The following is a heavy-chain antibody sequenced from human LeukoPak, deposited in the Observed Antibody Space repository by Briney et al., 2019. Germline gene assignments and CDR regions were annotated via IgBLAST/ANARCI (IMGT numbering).Heavy chain of an antibody. D-gene: IGHD2-15*01. CDR2: IDPSDSYT. CDR3: ARFEVSDIVVVVAAEYDY. J-gene: IGHJ4*02. CDR1: GYSSTSYW. V-gene: IGHV5-10-1*01. Sequence: GESLNISCKGSGYSSTSYWISWVRQMPGKGLEWMGRIDPSDSYTNYSPSFQGHVTISADKSISTAYLQWSSLKASDTAMYYCARFEVSDIVVVVAAEYDYWGQGTLVTVSS.